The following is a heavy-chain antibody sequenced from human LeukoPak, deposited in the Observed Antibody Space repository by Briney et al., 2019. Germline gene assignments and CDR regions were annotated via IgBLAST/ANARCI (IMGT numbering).Heavy chain of an antibody. CDR2: ISAYNGNT. CDR1: GYTLTELS. V-gene: IGHV1-18*01. D-gene: IGHD3-22*01. Sequence: ASVKVSCKVSGYTLTELSMHWVRQAPGQGLEWIGWISAYNGNTNYAQKLQGRVTMTTDTSTSTAYMELRSLRSNDTAVYYCARVSSGYDPPYYFDYWGQGTLVTVSS. J-gene: IGHJ4*02. CDR3: ARVSSGYDPPYYFDY.